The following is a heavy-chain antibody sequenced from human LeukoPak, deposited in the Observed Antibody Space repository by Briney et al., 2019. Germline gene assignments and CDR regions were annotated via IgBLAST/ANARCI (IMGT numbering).Heavy chain of an antibody. CDR2: IIPIFGTA. V-gene: IGHV1-69*13. CDR3: ARGPEDTPYNWFDP. Sequence: SVKVSCKASGDTFSSYAISWVRQAPGQGLEWMGGIIPIFGTANYAQKFQGRVTITADESTSTAYMELSSLRSEDTAVYYCARGPEDTPYNWFDPWGQGTLVTVSS. J-gene: IGHJ5*02. CDR1: GDTFSSYA.